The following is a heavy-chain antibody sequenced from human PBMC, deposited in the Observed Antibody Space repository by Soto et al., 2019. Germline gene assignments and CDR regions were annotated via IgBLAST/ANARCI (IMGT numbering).Heavy chain of an antibody. CDR1: GFTFSTAW. V-gene: IGHV3-72*01. CDR3: ASDIVLVPVVMPAEYFQH. J-gene: IGHJ1*01. D-gene: IGHD2-2*01. Sequence: GGSLSLSYAASGFTFSTAWMNWVRQAPGKGQEWVGRIRNKVNTYTTEYVASVKGRFTISRDNAKNSLYLQRNSLRAEDTAVYYCASDIVLVPVVMPAEYFQHWGQGTLVTVSS. CDR2: IRNKVNTYTT.